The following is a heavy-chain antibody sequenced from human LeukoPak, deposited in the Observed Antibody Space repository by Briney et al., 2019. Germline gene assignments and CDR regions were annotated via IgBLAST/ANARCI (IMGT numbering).Heavy chain of an antibody. V-gene: IGHV6-1*01. CDR1: GDSVSSNSAA. D-gene: IGHD3-3*01. Sequence: SQTLSLTCAISGDSVSSNSAAWNWIRQSPSRGLEWLGRTYYRSKWYNDYAVSVKSRITINPDTSKNQFSLQLNSVTPEDTAVYYCARDIYDFWTNVGWFDPWGQGTLVTVSS. CDR2: TYYRSKWYN. J-gene: IGHJ5*02. CDR3: ARDIYDFWTNVGWFDP.